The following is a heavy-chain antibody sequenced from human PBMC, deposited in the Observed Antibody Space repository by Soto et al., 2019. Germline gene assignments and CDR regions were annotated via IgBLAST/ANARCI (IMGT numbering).Heavy chain of an antibody. J-gene: IGHJ5*02. CDR3: ARIVRYFGELETYNWFDP. D-gene: IGHD3-10*01. Sequence: QVTLKESGPVLVKPTETLTLTCTVSGFSLSSGRMGVSWIRQSPGKALEWFADIFSNGEESFSTYLRSRLTISKDTSKSQVVLTMTNMDPVDTATYFCARIVRYFGELETYNWFDPWGQGTLVTVSS. V-gene: IGHV2-26*01. CDR2: IFSNGEE. CDR1: GFSLSSGRMG.